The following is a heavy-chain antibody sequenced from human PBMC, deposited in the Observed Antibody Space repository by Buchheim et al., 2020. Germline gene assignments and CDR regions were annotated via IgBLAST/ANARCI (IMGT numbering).Heavy chain of an antibody. CDR3: ARFCSGGACYLYGMDV. CDR1: GGSFSSYT. V-gene: IGHV1-69*02. J-gene: IGHJ6*02. D-gene: IGHD2-15*01. CDR2: IIPILDIV. Sequence: QVQLVQSGAEVKTPGSSMKVSCMASGGSFSSYTLTWVRQAPGQGLEWMGSIIPILDIVDYAPRFQGRVTIAADKSTSTAYMELSSLRSEDTAVYYCARFCSGGACYLYGMDVWGQGTT.